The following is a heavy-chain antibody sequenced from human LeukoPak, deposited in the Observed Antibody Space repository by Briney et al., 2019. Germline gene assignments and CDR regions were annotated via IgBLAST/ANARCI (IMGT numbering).Heavy chain of an antibody. CDR3: ARAHPPEVP. V-gene: IGHV4-59*01. CDR1: GGSISSYY. J-gene: IGHJ4*02. CDR2: IYYSGST. Sequence: SETLSLTCTVSGGSISSYYWSWIRQPPGKGLEWIGYIYYSGSTNYNPSPKSRVTISVDTSKNQFSLKLSSVTAADTAVYYCARAHPPEVPWGQGTLVTVSS. D-gene: IGHD2-2*01.